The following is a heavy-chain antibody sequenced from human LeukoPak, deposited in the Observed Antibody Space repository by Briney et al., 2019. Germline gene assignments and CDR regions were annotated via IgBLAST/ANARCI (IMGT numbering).Heavy chain of an antibody. V-gene: IGHV6-1*01. CDR2: TYYRSKWYN. Sequence: PSQTLSLTCNISGDSVSSNSAAWNWIRQSPSRGLEWLGRTYYRSKWYNDYAGSVKSRITINPAASKNQFPLQLKSVTPEDTAVYYCARGQYLYYDSRDCIGVDVWGQGTTVTVSS. CDR3: ARGQYLYYDSRDCIGVDV. CDR1: GDSVSSNSAA. D-gene: IGHD3-22*01. J-gene: IGHJ6*02.